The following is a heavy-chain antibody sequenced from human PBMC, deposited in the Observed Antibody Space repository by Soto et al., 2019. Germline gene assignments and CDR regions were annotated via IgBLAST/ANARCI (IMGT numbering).Heavy chain of an antibody. D-gene: IGHD6-19*01. J-gene: IGHJ4*02. CDR1: GIEFSNYA. Sequence: LRRSCVASGIEFSNYAMSWVRQAPGKGLEWVSISSASGRSRYHADSVKGRFTISRDNSKNTLYLHMTNLRAEDTAVYYCAKDGNWLDVYFDVWDQGTPVTVSS. V-gene: IGHV3-23*01. CDR3: AKDGNWLDVYFDV. CDR2: SSASGRSR.